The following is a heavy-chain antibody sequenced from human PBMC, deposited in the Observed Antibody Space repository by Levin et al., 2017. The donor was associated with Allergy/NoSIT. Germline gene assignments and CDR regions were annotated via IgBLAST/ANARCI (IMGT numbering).Heavy chain of an antibody. V-gene: IGHV3-30*18. CDR3: AKDFIAAAGTWAIDHYYYYGMDV. CDR1: GFTFSSYG. CDR2: ISYDGSNK. Sequence: GGSLRLSCAASGFTFSSYGMHWVRQAPGKGLEWVAVISYDGSNKYYADSVKGRFTISRDNSKNTLYLQMNSLRAEDTAVYYCAKDFIAAAGTWAIDHYYYYGMDVWGQGTTVTVSS. D-gene: IGHD6-13*01. J-gene: IGHJ6*02.